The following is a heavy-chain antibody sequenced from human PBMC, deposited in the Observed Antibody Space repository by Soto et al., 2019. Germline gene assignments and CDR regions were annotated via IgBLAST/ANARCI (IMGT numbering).Heavy chain of an antibody. CDR1: GFTFSTYW. D-gene: IGHD1-26*01. CDR3: ARDMGPSGAYGY. CDR2: IDPDGSQK. J-gene: IGHJ4*02. Sequence: EVQLVDSGGDLVQPGGSLRLSCAASGFTFSTYWMSWVRQAPGKGLEWVANIDPDGSQKYYVDSVKGRFTISRDNAKNSLYLQMNILRAEDTAVYYCARDMGPSGAYGYWGQGTLVTVSS. V-gene: IGHV3-7*03.